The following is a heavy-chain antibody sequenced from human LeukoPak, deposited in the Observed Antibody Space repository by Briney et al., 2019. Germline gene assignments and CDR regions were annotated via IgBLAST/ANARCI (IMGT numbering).Heavy chain of an antibody. D-gene: IGHD3-10*01. CDR1: GGSFSGYY. Sequence: SETLSLTCAVYGGSFSGYYWSWIRQPPGKGLEWIGEINHSGSTNYNPSLKSRVTISVDTSKNQFSLKLSSVTAEDTAVYYCANLLQFTMVRGVSGDYWGQGTLVTVSS. J-gene: IGHJ4*02. CDR2: INHSGST. V-gene: IGHV4-34*01. CDR3: ANLLQFTMVRGVSGDY.